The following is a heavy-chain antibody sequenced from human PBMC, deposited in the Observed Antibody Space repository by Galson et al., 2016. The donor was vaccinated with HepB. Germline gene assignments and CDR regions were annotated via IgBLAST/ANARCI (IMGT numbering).Heavy chain of an antibody. V-gene: IGHV4-59*12. J-gene: IGHJ4*02. Sequence: SETLSLTCDVSGGSISGYFWSWIRQPPGKGLEWIGASHYSGQTFYNPSLMSRITTSVDMSTNQFSLKLTSVTAADTAVYYCARELDCGGNCHAGADFDYWGQGTLVAVSS. CDR2: SHYSGQT. CDR1: GGSISGYF. CDR3: ARELDCGGNCHAGADFDY. D-gene: IGHD2-21*02.